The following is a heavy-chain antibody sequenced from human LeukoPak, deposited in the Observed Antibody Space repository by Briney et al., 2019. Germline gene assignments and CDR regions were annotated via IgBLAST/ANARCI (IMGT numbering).Heavy chain of an antibody. CDR1: GFILSTYG. Sequence: GGSLRLSCAASGFILSTYGMLWVRPARDRGLVWVAFIRHDGSIKNYADSVKGRSTISRDNSKNTLYLQMNSLRAEDTAVYYCAKDSLADIDYWGQGTLVTVSS. J-gene: IGHJ4*02. CDR2: IRHDGSIK. V-gene: IGHV3-30*02. D-gene: IGHD3-16*01. CDR3: AKDSLADIDY.